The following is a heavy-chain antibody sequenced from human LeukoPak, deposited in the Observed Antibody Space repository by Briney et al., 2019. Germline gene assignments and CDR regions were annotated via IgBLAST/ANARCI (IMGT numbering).Heavy chain of an antibody. D-gene: IGHD6-6*01. V-gene: IGHV5-51*01. CDR2: IYPGDSDT. J-gene: IGHJ4*02. CDR1: GYTFTTDW. CDR3: ARHPISSSSPNFDY. Sequence: GESLKISCKGSGYTFTTDWIGWVRQMPGKGLGWMGIIYPGDSDTRYSPSFQGQVTISADKSISTAYLQWSSLKASDTAMYYCARHPISSSSPNFDYWGQGTLVTVSS.